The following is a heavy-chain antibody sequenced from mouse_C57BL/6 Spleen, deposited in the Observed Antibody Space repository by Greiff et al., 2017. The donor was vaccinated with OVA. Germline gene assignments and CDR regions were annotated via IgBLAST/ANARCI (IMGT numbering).Heavy chain of an antibody. CDR3: ARAPIYYYGSSLYWYVDV. V-gene: IGHV3-6*01. Sequence: EVQVVESGPGLVKPSQSLSLTCSVTGYSITSGYYWNWIRQFPGNKLEWMGYISYDGSNNYNPSLKNRISITRDTSKNQFFLKLNSVTTEDTATYYCARAPIYYYGSSLYWYVDVWGTGTTVTVSS. J-gene: IGHJ1*03. CDR1: GYSITSGYY. D-gene: IGHD1-1*01. CDR2: ISYDGSN.